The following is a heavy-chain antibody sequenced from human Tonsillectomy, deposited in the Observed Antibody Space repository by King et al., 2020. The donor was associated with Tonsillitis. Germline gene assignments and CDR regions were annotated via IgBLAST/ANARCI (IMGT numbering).Heavy chain of an antibody. Sequence: VQLVESGGGLVKPGGSLRLSCAASGFTFSDYCMNWIRQAPGKGLEWVSYISGSGSTIYYADSVKGRFTISRDNAKNSLYLQMNRLRAEDTAVYYCARGGEDYYDSSEADAFDIWGQGTMVTVSS. D-gene: IGHD3-22*01. CDR2: ISGSGSTI. CDR1: GFTFSDYC. J-gene: IGHJ3*02. CDR3: ARGGEDYYDSSEADAFDI. V-gene: IGHV3-11*01.